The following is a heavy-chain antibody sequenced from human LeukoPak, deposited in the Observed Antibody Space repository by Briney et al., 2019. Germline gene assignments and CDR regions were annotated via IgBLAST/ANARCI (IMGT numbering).Heavy chain of an antibody. D-gene: IGHD3-10*01. CDR2: ISSNGGST. Sequence: GGSLRLSCAASGFTFSSYAMHWVRQAPGKGLEYVSAISSNGGSTYYANSVRGRFTISRDNSKNTLYLQMGSLRAEDMAVYYCARDVTSITMVRGVQNINWFDPWGQGTLVTVSS. V-gene: IGHV3-64*01. J-gene: IGHJ5*02. CDR1: GFTFSSYA. CDR3: ARDVTSITMVRGVQNINWFDP.